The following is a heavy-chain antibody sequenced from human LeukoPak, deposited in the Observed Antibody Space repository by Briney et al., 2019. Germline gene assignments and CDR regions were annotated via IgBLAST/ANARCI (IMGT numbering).Heavy chain of an antibody. D-gene: IGHD3-22*01. CDR3: AKDYHITMIVVVINYAFDI. J-gene: IGHJ3*02. CDR1: GFTFSSYS. CDR2: ISSSSSYI. Sequence: GGSLRLSCAASGFTFSSYSMNWVRQAPGKGLEWVSSISSSSSYIYYADSVKGRFTISRDNAKNSLYLQMNSLRTEDTALYYCAKDYHITMIVVVINYAFDIWGQGTMVTVSS. V-gene: IGHV3-21*04.